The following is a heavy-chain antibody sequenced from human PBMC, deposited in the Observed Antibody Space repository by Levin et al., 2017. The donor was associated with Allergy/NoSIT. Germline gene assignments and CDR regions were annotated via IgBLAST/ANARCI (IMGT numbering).Heavy chain of an antibody. V-gene: IGHV3-48*03. CDR1: GFTFSSYE. Sequence: GGSLRLSCAASGFTFSSYEMNWVRQAPGKGLEWVSYISSSGSTIYYADSVKGRFTISRDNAKNSLYLQMNSLRAEDTAVYYCARDDSGWYMVRDYYDYGMDGWGQGTTVTVSS. CDR3: ARDDSGWYMVRDYYDYGMDG. J-gene: IGHJ6*02. D-gene: IGHD6-19*01. CDR2: ISSSGSTI.